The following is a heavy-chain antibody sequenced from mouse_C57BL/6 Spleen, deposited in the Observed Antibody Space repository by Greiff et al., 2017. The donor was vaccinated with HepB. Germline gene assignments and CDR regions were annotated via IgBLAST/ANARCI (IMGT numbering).Heavy chain of an antibody. J-gene: IGHJ2*01. CDR3: ARTARIKY. V-gene: IGHV3-2*02. Sequence: DVKLQESGPGLVKPSQSLSLTCTVTGYSITSGYGCNWIRQFPGNKLEWMGYISYSGSTNYTPSLKSRISIPRDTSKNQFFLQLNSVTTEDTATYQCARTARIKYWGQGSTLTVSS. CDR1: GYSITSGYG. D-gene: IGHD1-2*01. CDR2: ISYSGST.